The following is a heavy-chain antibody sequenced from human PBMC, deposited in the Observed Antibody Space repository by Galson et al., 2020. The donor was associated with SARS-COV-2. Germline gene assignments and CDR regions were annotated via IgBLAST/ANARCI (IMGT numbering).Heavy chain of an antibody. D-gene: IGHD6-6*01. CDR2: INPNTGGT. J-gene: IGHJ4*02. CDR1: GYTFTGYF. V-gene: IGHV1-2*02. CDR3: ARVASKYSSSSDC. Sequence: ASVKVSCKASGYTFTGYFIHWVRQAPGQGLEWMGWINPNTGGTNYAQKFQGRVTMTRDTSISTAYMEVSRLTSDDTAVYYCARVASKYSSSSDCWGQGTLVTVSS.